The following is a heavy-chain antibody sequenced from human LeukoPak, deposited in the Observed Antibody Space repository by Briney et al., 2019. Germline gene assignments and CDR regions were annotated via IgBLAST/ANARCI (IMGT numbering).Heavy chain of an antibody. CDR3: AKAPLRWGGYFDY. D-gene: IGHD4-23*01. V-gene: IGHV3-23*01. Sequence: GGSLRLSCAASGFTFSSYAMSWVRQAPGKGLGWVSAISGSGGSTYYADSVKGRFTISRDNSKNTLYLQMNSLRAEDTAVYYCAKAPLRWGGYFDYWGQGTPVTVSS. J-gene: IGHJ4*02. CDR1: GFTFSSYA. CDR2: ISGSGGST.